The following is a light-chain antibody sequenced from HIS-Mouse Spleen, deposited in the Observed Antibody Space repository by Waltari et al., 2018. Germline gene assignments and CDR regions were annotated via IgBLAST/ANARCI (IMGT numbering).Light chain of an antibody. CDR1: SSNIGSNY. Sequence: QSVLTQPPSASGTPGQRVTISCSGSSSNIGSNYVYWYQQLPGTAPNLLMYRNNRLPSGVPDRFSRATSGASASMAISGLRSEDEADYYCAAWDDSLSGPVFGGGTKLTVL. CDR2: RNN. J-gene: IGLJ3*02. V-gene: IGLV1-47*01. CDR3: AAWDDSLSGPV.